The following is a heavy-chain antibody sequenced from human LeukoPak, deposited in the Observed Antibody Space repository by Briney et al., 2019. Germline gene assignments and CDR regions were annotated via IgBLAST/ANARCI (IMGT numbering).Heavy chain of an antibody. CDR1: GYTFTDYY. Sequence: ASVKVSCKASGYTFTDYYIHWVREAPGQGLEWMGWINPSSGGTNSAQKFQGRVTMTKDTSISTAYMELSRLRSDDTAVYFCARAIAVVDYWGQGTLVTVSS. CDR3: ARAIAVVDY. V-gene: IGHV1-2*02. J-gene: IGHJ4*02. D-gene: IGHD6-19*01. CDR2: INPSSGGT.